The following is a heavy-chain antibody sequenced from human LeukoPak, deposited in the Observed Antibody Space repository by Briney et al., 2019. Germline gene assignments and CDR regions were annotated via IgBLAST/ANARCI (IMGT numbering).Heavy chain of an antibody. CDR2: INTNTGDP. CDR3: ARDVLTTVTPGWFDP. Sequence: ASVKVSCKASGYTFTNYAMNWVRQAPGQGLEWMGWINTNTGDPTYAQGFTGRFVFSLDTSVSTAYLQISSLKAEDTAVYFCARDVLTTVTPGWFDPWGQGTLVTVST. J-gene: IGHJ5*02. V-gene: IGHV7-4-1*02. D-gene: IGHD4-17*01. CDR1: GYTFTNYA.